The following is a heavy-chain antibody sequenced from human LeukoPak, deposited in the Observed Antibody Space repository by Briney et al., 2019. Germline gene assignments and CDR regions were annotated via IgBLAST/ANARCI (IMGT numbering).Heavy chain of an antibody. CDR2: VSFGSSYI. CDR1: GFTFRDYT. Sequence: GGSLRLSCAASGFTFRDYTMNWVRQSPGKGLQWVSYVSFGSSYISYADSLRGRFTISRDDAKSSVYLEMTSLRAEDTAVYYCARASTEYAVTDGFDTWGPGTLVTVSS. J-gene: IGHJ5*02. V-gene: IGHV3-21*01. D-gene: IGHD4-17*01. CDR3: ARASTEYAVTDGFDT.